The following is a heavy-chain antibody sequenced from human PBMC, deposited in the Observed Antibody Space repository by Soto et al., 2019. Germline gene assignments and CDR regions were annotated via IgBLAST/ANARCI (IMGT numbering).Heavy chain of an antibody. CDR1: GYSLSSGSY. V-gene: IGHV4-38-2*02. J-gene: IGHJ4*01. CDR2: IYHGGTT. CDR3: ARVHVMVVAGSTFAY. Sequence: SETLSLTCTVSGYSLSSGSYWAWLRQPPGKGPEWIARIYHGGTTFYNPSLKSRITISVDTSNNQFSPRLTSVTAADTAVYFWARVHVMVVAGSTFAYWGHGTLVTVSS. D-gene: IGHD6-19*01.